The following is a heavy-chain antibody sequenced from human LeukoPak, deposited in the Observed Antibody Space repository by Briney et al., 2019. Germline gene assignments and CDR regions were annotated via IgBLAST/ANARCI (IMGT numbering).Heavy chain of an antibody. V-gene: IGHV1-69*05. D-gene: IGHD2-2*02. J-gene: IGHJ4*02. CDR1: GGTFSSYA. CDR3: ARSFLVCSSTSCYKSPSGY. CDR2: IIPIFGTA. Sequence: SVKVSCKASGGTFSSYAISWVRQAPGQGLEWMGRIIPIFGTANYAQKFQGRVTITTDESTSTAYMELSSLRSEDTAVYYCARSFLVCSSTSCYKSPSGYWGQGTLVTVSS.